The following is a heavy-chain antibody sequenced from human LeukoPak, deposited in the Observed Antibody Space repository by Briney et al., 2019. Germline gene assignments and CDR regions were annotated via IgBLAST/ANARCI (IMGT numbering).Heavy chain of an antibody. J-gene: IGHJ3*02. CDR2: ISGSGSAK. CDR1: GFTFSTYE. CDR3: VRDGGLEGDAFDI. V-gene: IGHV3-48*03. D-gene: IGHD1-1*01. Sequence: GGSLRLSCTASGFTFSTYEMNWVRQAPGKGLEWVSYISGSGSAKHYADSVKGRFTISRDNAKNPLYLQMNSLRADDTAVYYCVRDGGLEGDAFDIWGQGTMVTVSS.